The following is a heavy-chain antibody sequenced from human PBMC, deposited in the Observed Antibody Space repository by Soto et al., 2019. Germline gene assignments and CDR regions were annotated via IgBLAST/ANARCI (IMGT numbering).Heavy chain of an antibody. D-gene: IGHD2-8*01. V-gene: IGHV1-69*12. CDR1: GGTFSSYA. CDR3: TLARTDIVLMVYAGMVV. Sequence: QVQLVQSGAEVKKTGSSVKVSCKASGGTFSSYAISWVRQAPGQGLEWMGGIIPIFGTANYAQQFQGRVTITEDESTSTAYMELSSLRSEDTDVYYWTLARTDIVLMVYAGMVVWAQGTKVTVSS. J-gene: IGHJ6*01. CDR2: IIPIFGTA.